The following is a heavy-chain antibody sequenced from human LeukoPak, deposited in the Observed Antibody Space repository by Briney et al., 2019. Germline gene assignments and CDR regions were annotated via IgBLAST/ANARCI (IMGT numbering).Heavy chain of an antibody. V-gene: IGHV1-24*01. CDR1: RYTLTELS. CDR2: FDPEDGET. CDR3: ATDKRGRYFDWLLYY. J-gene: IGHJ4*02. D-gene: IGHD3-9*01. Sequence: EASVKVSCKVSRYTLTELSMHWVRQAPGKGLEWMGGFDPEDGETIYAQKFQGRVTMTEDTSTDTAYMELSSLRSEDTAVYYCATDKRGRYFDWLLYYWGQGTLVTVSS.